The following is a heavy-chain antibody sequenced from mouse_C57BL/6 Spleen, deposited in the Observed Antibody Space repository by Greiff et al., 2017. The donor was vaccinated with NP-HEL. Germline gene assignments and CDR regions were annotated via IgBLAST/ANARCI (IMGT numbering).Heavy chain of an antibody. J-gene: IGHJ3*01. Sequence: VQLQQSGPELVKPGASVKISCKASGYTFTDYYINWVKQSHGQSLEWIGDINPNNGGTSYNQKFKGKATLTVDNSSSTAYMELSSLTSEDSAVYYCARAPYYYGSSQAWLAYWGQGTLVTVSA. V-gene: IGHV1-26*01. D-gene: IGHD1-1*01. CDR3: ARAPYYYGSSQAWLAY. CDR2: INPNNGGT. CDR1: GYTFTDYY.